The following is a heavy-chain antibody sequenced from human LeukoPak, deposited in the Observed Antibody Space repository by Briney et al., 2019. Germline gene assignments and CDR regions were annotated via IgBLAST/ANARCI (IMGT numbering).Heavy chain of an antibody. CDR1: GYTFTSYG. CDR2: ISAYNGNT. CDR3: ARSGYCSSTSCYTHFDY. D-gene: IGHD2-2*02. V-gene: IGHV1-18*01. J-gene: IGHJ4*02. Sequence: ASVKVSCKASGYTFTSYGISWVRQAPGQGLEWMGWISAYNGNTNYAQKLQGRVTMTTDTSTSTAYMELRSLRSDDTAVYYCARSGYCSSTSCYTHFDYWGQGTLVTVSS.